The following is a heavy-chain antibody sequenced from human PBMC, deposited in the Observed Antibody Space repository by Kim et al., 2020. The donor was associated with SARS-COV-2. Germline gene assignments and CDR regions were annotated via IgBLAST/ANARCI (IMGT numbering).Heavy chain of an antibody. V-gene: IGHV4-39*07. CDR1: GGSISSSSYY. J-gene: IGHJ2*01. CDR2: IYYSGST. Sequence: SETLSLTCTVSGGSISSSSYYWGWIRQPPGKGLEWIGSIYYSGSTYYNPSLKSRVTISVDTSKNQFSLKLSSVTAADTAVYYCARVAYDILTGYYAPYFDLWGRGTLVTVSS. D-gene: IGHD3-9*01. CDR3: ARVAYDILTGYYAPYFDL.